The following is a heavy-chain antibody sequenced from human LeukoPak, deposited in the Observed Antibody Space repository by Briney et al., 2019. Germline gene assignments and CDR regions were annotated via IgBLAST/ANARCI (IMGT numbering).Heavy chain of an antibody. Sequence: GASVKVSCKASGYIFTGYYMHWVRQAPGQGLEWMGWINPNSGDTNYAQKFQGRVTMTRDTSISTAYMELSRLRSDDTAVYYCARNLWFGESSDAFDIWGQGTMVTVSS. CDR1: GYIFTGYY. V-gene: IGHV1-2*02. J-gene: IGHJ3*02. CDR3: ARNLWFGESSDAFDI. CDR2: INPNSGDT. D-gene: IGHD3-10*01.